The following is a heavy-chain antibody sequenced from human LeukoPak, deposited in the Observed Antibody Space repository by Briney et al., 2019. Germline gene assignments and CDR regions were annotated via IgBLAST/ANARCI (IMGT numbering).Heavy chain of an antibody. V-gene: IGHV4-4*02. CDR2: IHHSGST. Sequence: SETLSLTCAVSGGSISSRNWWSWVRQPPGKGLEWIAEIHHSGSTNYNPSLKSRVTISVDTSKNQFSLKLSSVTAADTAVYYCARDSSYYYYMDVWGKGTTVTVSS. J-gene: IGHJ6*03. CDR1: GGSISSRNW. CDR3: ARDSSYYYYMDV.